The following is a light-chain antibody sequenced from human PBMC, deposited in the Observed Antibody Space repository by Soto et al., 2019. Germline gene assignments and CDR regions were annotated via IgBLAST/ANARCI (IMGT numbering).Light chain of an antibody. CDR1: QTITHY. V-gene: IGKV1-39*01. CDR3: QRSYTTPPS. CDR2: AAS. Sequence: DIQVTQSPSSLSASVGDRVTITCRPSQTITHYLNWYQQKPGKAPKILIYAASILQCGVPSRFSGTGSGTDFTLTITSLQAEDFANYYSQRSYTTPPSLGGGTKVDIK. J-gene: IGKJ4*01.